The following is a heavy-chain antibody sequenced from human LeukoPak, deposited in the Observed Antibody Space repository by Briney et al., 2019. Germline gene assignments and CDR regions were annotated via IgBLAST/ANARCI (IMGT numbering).Heavy chain of an antibody. Sequence: SVKVSCKASGFTFTSYYMHWVRQAPGQGLEWMGGIIPIFGTASYAQKFQGRVTITADKSTSTAYMELSSLRSEDTAVYYCAKERPAVDCWGQGTLVTVSS. CDR3: AKERPAVDC. CDR1: GFTFTSYY. CDR2: IIPIFGTA. V-gene: IGHV1-69*06. J-gene: IGHJ4*02.